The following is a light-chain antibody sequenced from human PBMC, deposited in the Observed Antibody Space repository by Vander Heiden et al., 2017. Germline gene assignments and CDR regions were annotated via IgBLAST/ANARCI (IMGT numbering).Light chain of an antibody. Sequence: QSALTQPASVSGSPGPSITISCTGTSSDVDYFNLVSWYQQYPGKAPTLLIYEVTKRPSGVSDRFSGSKSGNTASLTISGLRAEDECDYYCSSYAGSSISVFGGGTKLTVL. J-gene: IGLJ3*02. V-gene: IGLV2-23*02. CDR3: SSYAGSSISV. CDR2: EVT. CDR1: SSDVDYFNL.